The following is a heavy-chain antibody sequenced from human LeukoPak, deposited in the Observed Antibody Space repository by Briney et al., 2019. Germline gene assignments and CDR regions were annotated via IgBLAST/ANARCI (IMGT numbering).Heavy chain of an antibody. CDR1: GFTFSSYA. V-gene: IGHV3-30-3*01. Sequence: GGSLRLSCAASGFTFSSYAMHWVRQAPGKGLEWVAVISYDGSNKYYADSVKGRFTISRDSSKNSLYLQMNSLRAEDTAVYYCSRLRGYSYGYGDYWGQGTLVTVSS. CDR2: ISYDGSNK. CDR3: SRLRGYSYGYGDY. D-gene: IGHD5-18*01. J-gene: IGHJ4*02.